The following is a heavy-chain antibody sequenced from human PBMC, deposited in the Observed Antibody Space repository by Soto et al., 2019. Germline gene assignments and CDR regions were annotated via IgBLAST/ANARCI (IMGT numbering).Heavy chain of an antibody. CDR2: INPNSGGT. V-gene: IGHV1-2*02. Sequence: ASVKVSCKASGYTFTGYYMHWVRQAPGQGLEWMGWINPNSGGTNYAQKFQGRVTMTRDTSISTAYMELSRLRSDDTAVYYCARPRITMFGVAAISQQYYYYGMDVWGQGTTVTVSS. D-gene: IGHD3-3*01. CDR1: GYTFTGYY. J-gene: IGHJ6*02. CDR3: ARPRITMFGVAAISQQYYYYGMDV.